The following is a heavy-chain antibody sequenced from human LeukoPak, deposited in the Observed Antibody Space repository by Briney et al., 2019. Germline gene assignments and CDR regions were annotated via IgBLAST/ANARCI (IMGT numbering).Heavy chain of an antibody. J-gene: IGHJ4*02. D-gene: IGHD2-21*02. CDR1: GFTFSSYA. CDR3: AKGPSVVVVTATSPTPYYFDY. Sequence: GGSLGLSCAASGFTFSSYAMSWVRQAPGKGLEWDSAISGSGGSTYYADSVKGRFTISRDNSKNTLYLQMNSLRAEDTAVYYCAKGPSVVVVTATSPTPYYFDYWGQGTLVTVSS. V-gene: IGHV3-23*01. CDR2: ISGSGGST.